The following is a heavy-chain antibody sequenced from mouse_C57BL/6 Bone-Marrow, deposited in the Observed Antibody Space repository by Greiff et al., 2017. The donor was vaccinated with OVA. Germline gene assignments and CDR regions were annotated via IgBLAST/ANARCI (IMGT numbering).Heavy chain of an antibody. CDR3: ARYDSSAWFAY. Sequence: EVQLQQSGPELVKPGASVKISCKASGYSFTGYYMNWVKQSPEKSLEWIGEINPSTGGTTYNQKFKAKATLTADKSSSTAYMQLSSLTSEDSAVYFCARYDSSAWFAYWGQGTLVTVSA. D-gene: IGHD2-4*01. CDR2: INPSTGGT. V-gene: IGHV1-42*01. CDR1: GYSFTGYY. J-gene: IGHJ3*01.